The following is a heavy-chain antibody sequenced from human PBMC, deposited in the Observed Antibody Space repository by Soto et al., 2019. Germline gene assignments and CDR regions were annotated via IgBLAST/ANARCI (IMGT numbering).Heavy chain of an antibody. D-gene: IGHD2-15*01. CDR3: ARVYCSGGSFYGTDY. V-gene: IGHV1-3*01. Sequence: GVSVKVSCKASGYTFASYAMQWPHQADGQRLEWMGWINAGNGNTKYSQKFQGRVNITRDTSASTAYIELSSLRSEDTAVYYCARVYCSGGSFYGTDYGSQRTLVTVSS. CDR1: GYTFASYA. CDR2: INAGNGNT. J-gene: IGHJ4*02.